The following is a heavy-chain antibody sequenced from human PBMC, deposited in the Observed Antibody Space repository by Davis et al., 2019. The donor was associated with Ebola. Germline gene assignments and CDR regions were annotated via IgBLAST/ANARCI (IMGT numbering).Heavy chain of an antibody. Sequence: LSLTCAASGFTFSGSAMHWVRQASGKGLEWVGRIRSKANSYATAYAASVKGRFTISRDDSKSTAYLQMNSLKTEDTAVYYCTSAIAARPEADYWGQGTLVTVSS. CDR3: TSAIAARPEADY. J-gene: IGHJ4*02. D-gene: IGHD6-6*01. V-gene: IGHV3-73*01. CDR2: IRSKANSYAT. CDR1: GFTFSGSA.